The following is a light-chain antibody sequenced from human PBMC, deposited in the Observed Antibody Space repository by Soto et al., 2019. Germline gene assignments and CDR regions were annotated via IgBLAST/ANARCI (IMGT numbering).Light chain of an antibody. CDR3: QQHNDWPLT. CDR2: GAS. CDR1: QSVTSK. Sequence: EIVMTQSPATLSVSPGERATLSCRASQSVTSKLAWYQQKPGQAPRLLIYGASTRATGIPARFSGGGSGTEFTLTISSLQSEDFAVYYCQQHNDWPLTFGGGTKVEIK. V-gene: IGKV3-15*01. J-gene: IGKJ4*01.